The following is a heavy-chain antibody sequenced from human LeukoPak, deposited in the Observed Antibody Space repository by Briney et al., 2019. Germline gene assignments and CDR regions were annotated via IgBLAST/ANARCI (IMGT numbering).Heavy chain of an antibody. J-gene: IGHJ4*02. Sequence: PSETLSLTCAVYGGSFSGYYWSWIRQPPGKGLEWIGEINHSGSTNYNPSLKSRVTISVDKSKNQFSLKLSSVTAADTAVYYCARDRYSSSWFDYWGQGTLVTVSS. CDR3: ARDRYSSSWFDY. V-gene: IGHV4-34*01. D-gene: IGHD6-13*01. CDR2: INHSGST. CDR1: GGSFSGYY.